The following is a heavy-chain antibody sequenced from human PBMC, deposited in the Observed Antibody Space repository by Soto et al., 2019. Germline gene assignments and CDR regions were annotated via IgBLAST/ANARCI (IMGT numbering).Heavy chain of an antibody. V-gene: IGHV4-61*03. CDR1: SGSVSSGSDY. CDR3: ARVPVQLPATRYFSFYRMDV. D-gene: IGHD2-2*01. CDR2: IYYSGST. J-gene: IGHJ6*02. Sequence: SETLSLTCTVSSGSVSSGSDYWSWIRQPPGKGLEWVGYIYYSGSTDYSPSLKGRVTISLDTSKNHFSLKLSSVTAADTAVYYCARVPVQLPATRYFSFYRMDVWGQGTTVTVSS.